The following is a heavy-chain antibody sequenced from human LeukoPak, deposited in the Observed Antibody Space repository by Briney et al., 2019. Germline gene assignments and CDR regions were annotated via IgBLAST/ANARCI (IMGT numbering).Heavy chain of an antibody. J-gene: IGHJ4*02. CDR2: ISAYNGNT. CDR1: GYTFTSYG. CDR3: ARSTFDIVVVPAAIDY. Sequence: ASVKVPCKASGYTFTSYGISWVRQAPGQGLEWMGWISAYNGNTNYAQKLQGRVTMTTDTSTSTAYMELRSLRSDDTAVYYCARSTFDIVVVPAAIDYWGQGTLVTVSS. V-gene: IGHV1-18*01. D-gene: IGHD2-2*01.